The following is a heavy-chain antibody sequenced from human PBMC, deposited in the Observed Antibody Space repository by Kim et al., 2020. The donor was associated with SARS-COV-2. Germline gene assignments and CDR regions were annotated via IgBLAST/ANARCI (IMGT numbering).Heavy chain of an antibody. Sequence: GGSLRFSCAASGFTFDDYTMHWVRQAPGKGLEWVSLISWDGGRTYYADSVKGRFTISRDNSKNSLYLQMNSLRTEDTALYYWAKDRKRYDWDGMDVWGQGTTVTVSS. CDR1: GFTFDDYT. CDR3: AKDRKRYDWDGMDV. J-gene: IGHJ6*02. CDR2: ISWDGGRT. V-gene: IGHV3-43*01. D-gene: IGHD3-16*01.